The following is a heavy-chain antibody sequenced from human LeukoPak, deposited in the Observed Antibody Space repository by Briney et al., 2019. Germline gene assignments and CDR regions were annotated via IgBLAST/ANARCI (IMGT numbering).Heavy chain of an antibody. J-gene: IGHJ4*02. CDR1: GASIGSCGFY. CDR2: IYYTGSA. CDR3: AREGQRHLFDS. D-gene: IGHD1-1*01. V-gene: IGHV4-31*03. Sequence: SETLSLTCTVSGASIGSCGFYWTWLRQHAGKGLEWIGYIYYTGSAEYNPSLKSRVTLSVDPSRSHFSLNLTSVTAADTAVYCAREGQRHLFDSWGQGTLVTVSA.